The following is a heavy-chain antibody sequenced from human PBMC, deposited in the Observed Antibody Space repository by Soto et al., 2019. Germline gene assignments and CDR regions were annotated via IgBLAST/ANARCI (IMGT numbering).Heavy chain of an antibody. D-gene: IGHD6-13*01. CDR3: ARGPSYSSSWYGFDY. CDR1: GFTSRSHW. CDR2: INSDGSST. Sequence: SLRHTCVASGFTSRSHWMDWVRQAPEKGLAWVSRINSDGSSTTYADSVKGRFTISRDNAKNTLSLQMNSLRAEDTAIYYCARGPSYSSSWYGFDYWGQGALVTVSS. V-gene: IGHV3-74*01. J-gene: IGHJ4*02.